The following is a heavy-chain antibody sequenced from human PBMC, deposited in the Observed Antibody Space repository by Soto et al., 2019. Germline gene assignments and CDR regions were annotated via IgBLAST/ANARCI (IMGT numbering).Heavy chain of an antibody. CDR2: INPSGGST. V-gene: IGHV1-46*01. CDR3: ARDVIFGVARYGMDV. Sequence: XSVKGSCKASVYSFTSYYMHWVRQAPGQGLEWMGIINPSGGSTSYAQKFQGRVTMTRDTSTSTVYMELSSLRSEDTAVYYCARDVIFGVARYGMDVWGQGPTVTVSS. J-gene: IGHJ6*02. CDR1: VYSFTSYY. D-gene: IGHD3-3*01.